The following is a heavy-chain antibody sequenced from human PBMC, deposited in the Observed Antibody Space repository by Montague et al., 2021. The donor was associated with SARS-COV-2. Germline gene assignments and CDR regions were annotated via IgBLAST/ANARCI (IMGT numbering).Heavy chain of an antibody. D-gene: IGHD6-19*01. CDR2: ISGSGGST. V-gene: IGHV3-23*01. Sequence: SLRLSSAASGFTFSSYTITWVRQAPGKGLEWVSGISGSGGSTYYADSVKGRFTISRDNSKNTLYLQMNSLRAEDTAVYYCAKVRFSSGWFGGLDYWGQGTLVTVSS. J-gene: IGHJ4*02. CDR1: GFTFSSYT. CDR3: AKVRFSSGWFGGLDY.